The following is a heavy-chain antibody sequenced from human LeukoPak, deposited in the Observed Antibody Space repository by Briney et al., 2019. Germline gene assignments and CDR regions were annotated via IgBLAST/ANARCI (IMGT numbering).Heavy chain of an antibody. Sequence: PSETLSLTCTVSGDSVSSSRYYWGWIRQPPGKGLEWIGSVSYSGTNYNNPSLKSRVTISVDTSKNQFSVKLTSVTAEDTAMYYCASLGTLRSWGQGILVTVSS. CDR3: ASLGTLRS. CDR2: VSYSGTN. CDR1: GDSVSSSRYY. D-gene: IGHD7-27*01. J-gene: IGHJ5*02. V-gene: IGHV4-39*01.